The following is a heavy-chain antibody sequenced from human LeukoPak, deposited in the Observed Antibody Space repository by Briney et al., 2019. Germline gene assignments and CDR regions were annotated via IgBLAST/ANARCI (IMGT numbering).Heavy chain of an antibody. Sequence: GGSLRLSCAASGFTFNTCAMSWVRQAPGKGLEWVSGVSGSGGNTYYADSVKGRFTISRDNSKNTLYLEMNSLRAEDTAVYYCARDLFAAAGTLDYWGQGTLVTVSS. J-gene: IGHJ4*02. CDR3: ARDLFAAAGTLDY. V-gene: IGHV3-23*01. CDR2: VSGSGGNT. D-gene: IGHD6-13*01. CDR1: GFTFNTCA.